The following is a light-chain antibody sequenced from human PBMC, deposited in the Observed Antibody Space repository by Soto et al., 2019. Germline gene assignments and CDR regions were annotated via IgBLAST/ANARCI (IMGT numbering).Light chain of an antibody. CDR1: ESLLHSNGYNY. CDR2: LGS. J-gene: IGKJ1*01. V-gene: IGKV2-28*01. CDR3: MQALHIPWT. Sequence: DIVMTQSPLSLPVTPGEPASISCRSSESLLHSNGYNYLDWYLQKPGQSPQLLIFLGSNRASGVPYRFSGSVSGTTFTIKFNRVDAEDSRVYYCMQALHIPWTFGQGTKVDIE.